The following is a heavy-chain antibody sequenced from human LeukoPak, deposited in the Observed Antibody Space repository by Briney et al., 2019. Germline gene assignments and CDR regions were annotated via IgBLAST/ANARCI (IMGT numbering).Heavy chain of an antibody. J-gene: IGHJ4*02. CDR1: GFTFSSNA. D-gene: IGHD2-21*02. Sequence: ERSLRLSCAASGFTFSSNAMHWVRQAPGKGLEWVAVISYDGSKKYYADSVKGRFTISRDNSKNTLYLQMNSLRAEDTAVYYCARPPPPVVTGITVYYFDYWGQGTLVTVSS. V-gene: IGHV3-30*04. CDR3: ARPPPPVVTGITVYYFDY. CDR2: ISYDGSKK.